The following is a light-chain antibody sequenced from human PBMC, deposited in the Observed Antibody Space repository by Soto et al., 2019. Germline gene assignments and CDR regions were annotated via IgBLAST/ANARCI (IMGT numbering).Light chain of an antibody. Sequence: EIVLTQSPGTLSLSPGESAAFSCRASQSVTSNYLVWYRQKPGQAPRLLIYAISSRAAGIPDRFNGSGSGTDFTLTITRLEPEDSAVYYCQQHSNSPWTFGQGTRVEV. V-gene: IGKV3D-20*02. CDR1: QSVTSNY. CDR2: AIS. CDR3: QQHSNSPWT. J-gene: IGKJ1*01.